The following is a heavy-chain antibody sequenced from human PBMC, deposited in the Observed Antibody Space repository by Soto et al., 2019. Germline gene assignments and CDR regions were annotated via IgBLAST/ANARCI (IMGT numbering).Heavy chain of an antibody. Sequence: EVQLVESGGGLVKPGGSLRLSCAASGFTFSSYSMNWVRQAPGKGLEWVSSISSSSSYIYYADSVKGRYTISRDNAKNPRYRQMKRWRAEDTAVYYCAGDRGHDYWGQGTLVTVSS. CDR3: AGDRGHDY. J-gene: IGHJ4*02. D-gene: IGHD6-25*01. CDR1: GFTFSSYS. CDR2: ISSSSSYI. V-gene: IGHV3-21*01.